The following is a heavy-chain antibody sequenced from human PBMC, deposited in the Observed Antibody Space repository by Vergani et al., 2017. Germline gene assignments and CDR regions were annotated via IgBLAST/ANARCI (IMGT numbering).Heavy chain of an antibody. CDR1: GYTFTGYY. V-gene: IGHV1-2*02. J-gene: IGHJ4*02. D-gene: IGHD2-2*01. CDR3: ARKSRYCSSTSCSPVYR. CDR2: INPNSGGT. Sequence: QVQLVQSGAEVKKPGASVKVSCKASGYTFTGYYMHWVRQAPGQGLEWMGWINPNSGGTNYAQKFQGRVTMTRDTSISPAYMELSRLRSDDTAVYYCARKSRYCSSTSCSPVYRWGRRTLVTVSS.